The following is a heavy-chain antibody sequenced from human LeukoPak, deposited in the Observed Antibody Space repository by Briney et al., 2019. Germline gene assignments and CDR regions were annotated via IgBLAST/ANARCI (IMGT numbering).Heavy chain of an antibody. CDR2: IYYSGIT. Sequence: SETLSLTCTVSGGSISRSSYYWGWIRQPPGKGLEWIGTIYYSGITYYNPSLKSRVTISVDTSKSRFSLKLSSVTAADTAVYYCARLRDGYSSFDYWGQGTLVTVSS. J-gene: IGHJ4*02. V-gene: IGHV4-39*01. CDR1: GGSISRSSYY. CDR3: ARLRDGYSSFDY. D-gene: IGHD5-24*01.